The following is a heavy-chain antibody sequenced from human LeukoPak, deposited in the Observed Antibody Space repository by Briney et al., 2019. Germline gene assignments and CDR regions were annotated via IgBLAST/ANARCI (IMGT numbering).Heavy chain of an antibody. CDR1: GYTFTGYY. CDR3: ARTKIEPSPSAN. Sequence: ASVKVSCKASGYTFTGYYMHWVRQAPGQGLEWMGRINPNSGGTNYAQKFQGRVTMTRDTSISTAYMELSRLRSDDTAVYYCARTKIEPSPSANWGQGTLVTVSS. CDR2: INPNSGGT. V-gene: IGHV1-2*06. J-gene: IGHJ4*02. D-gene: IGHD5-18*01.